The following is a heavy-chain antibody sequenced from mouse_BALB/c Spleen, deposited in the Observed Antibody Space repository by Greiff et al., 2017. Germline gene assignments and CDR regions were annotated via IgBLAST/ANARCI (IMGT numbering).Heavy chain of an antibody. J-gene: IGHJ3*01. Sequence: VQLQQSGAELVKPGTSVKLSCKASGYTFTSYWINWVKLRPGQGLEWIGDIYPGSGSTNYNEKFKSKATLTVDTSSSTAYMQLSSLASEDSALYYCARGDYGSSHPWFAYWGQGTLVTVSA. CDR2: IYPGSGST. V-gene: IGHV1-55*01. D-gene: IGHD1-1*01. CDR1: GYTFTSYW. CDR3: ARGDYGSSHPWFAY.